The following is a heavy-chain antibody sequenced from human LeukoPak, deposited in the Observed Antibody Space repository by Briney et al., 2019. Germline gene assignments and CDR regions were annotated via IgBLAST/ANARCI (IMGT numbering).Heavy chain of an antibody. CDR3: ARELGYCTSTTCLLPFDY. CDR2: NIGGIT. J-gene: IGHJ4*02. Sequence: PGGSLRLSCAASGFTVSTYYMTWVRQAPGKGLECVSVNIGGITYYADSVKGRFTVSRDNSKNTLYLQMNSLRAEDTAMYYCARELGYCTSTTCLLPFDYWGQGTLVTVSS. CDR1: GFTVSTYY. D-gene: IGHD2-2*01. V-gene: IGHV3-53*01.